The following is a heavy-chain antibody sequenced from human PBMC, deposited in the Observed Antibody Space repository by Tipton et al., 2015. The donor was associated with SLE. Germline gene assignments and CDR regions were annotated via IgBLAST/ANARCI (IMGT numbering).Heavy chain of an antibody. CDR3: AREGSSWFTN. CDR1: GYSISSGYY. Sequence: LRLSCAVSGYSISSGYYWGWIRQPPGKGLEWIGEINHSGNTNYKLSLKSRVTISVDTSKNQFSLKLSSVTAADTAVYYCAREGSSWFTNWGQGTLVTVSS. V-gene: IGHV4-38-2*02. D-gene: IGHD6-13*01. CDR2: INHSGNT. J-gene: IGHJ4*02.